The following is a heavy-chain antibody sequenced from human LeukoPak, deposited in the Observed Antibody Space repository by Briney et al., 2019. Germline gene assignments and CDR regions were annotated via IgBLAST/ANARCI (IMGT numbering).Heavy chain of an antibody. CDR3: VLGAYWNDDKNAFHI. D-gene: IGHD1-1*01. CDR2: IGATGDT. J-gene: IGHJ3*02. Sequence: GGSLRLSCAASGLTFSSYDMHWVRQTPGKGLEWVSSIGATGDTYYTDSVKGRFTTSRENAKKSLYLQMSSLRVEDTAVYFCVLGAYWNDDKNAFHIWGPGTMVTVS. CDR1: GLTFSSYD. V-gene: IGHV3-13*01.